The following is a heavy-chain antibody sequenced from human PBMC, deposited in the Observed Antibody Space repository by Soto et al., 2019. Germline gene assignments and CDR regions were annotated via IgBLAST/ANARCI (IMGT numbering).Heavy chain of an antibody. CDR2: ISKNGDNT. D-gene: IGHD3-16*01. Sequence: EVQLVESGGGLVQPGGSLRLSCAASGSSITHFAMHWVRQAPGRGLEYVSVISKNGDNTYYADSVRGTFTISRDNSKSTVYLHMVSLRPEDTAEYYCARDFGGNTAIDSWGQGTLVTVSP. CDR1: GSSITHFA. V-gene: IGHV3-64*07. J-gene: IGHJ4*02. CDR3: ARDFGGNTAIDS.